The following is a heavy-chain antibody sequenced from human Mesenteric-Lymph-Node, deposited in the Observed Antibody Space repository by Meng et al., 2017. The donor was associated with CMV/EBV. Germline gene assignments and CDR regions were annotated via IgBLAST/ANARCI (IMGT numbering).Heavy chain of an antibody. CDR3: ARECGSTSCYAGDY. CDR2: INLNSGVT. Sequence: ASGFTFSTSFMPWVRQAPGQGLEWMGRINLNSGVTNFAQKFQGRVTMTRDTSISTAYMELSRLRSDDTAMYYCARECGSTSCYAGDYWGQGSLVTVSS. J-gene: IGHJ4*02. CDR1: GFTFSTSF. D-gene: IGHD2-2*01. V-gene: IGHV1-2*06.